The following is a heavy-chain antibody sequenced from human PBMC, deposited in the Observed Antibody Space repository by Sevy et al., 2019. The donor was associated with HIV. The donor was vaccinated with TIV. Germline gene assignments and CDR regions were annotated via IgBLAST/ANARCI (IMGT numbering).Heavy chain of an antibody. Sequence: GGSLRLSCAASGFTFSSYEMNWVRQAPGKGLEWISYISRSGGTRFYADSVKGRFTISRDNAKKSLYLQMNFLRAEDTALYYCARDGVDIVGIVATTKLDAFDIWGQGTSVTVSS. D-gene: IGHD5-12*01. CDR2: ISRSGGTR. CDR1: GFTFSSYE. V-gene: IGHV3-48*03. CDR3: ARDGVDIVGIVATTKLDAFDI. J-gene: IGHJ3*02.